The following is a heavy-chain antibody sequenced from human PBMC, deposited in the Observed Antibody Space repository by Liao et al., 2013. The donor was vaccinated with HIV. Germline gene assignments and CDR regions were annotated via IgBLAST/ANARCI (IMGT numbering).Heavy chain of an antibody. CDR2: ISSSGST. CDR1: SGSISSNY. CDR3: ARVIAARGRAANYHYYMDV. J-gene: IGHJ6*03. D-gene: IGHD6-6*01. V-gene: IGHV4-59*12. Sequence: QVQLQESGPGLVKPSETLSLTCTVSSGSISSNYWSWIRQPPGRGLEWIGWISSSGSTNYNPSLKSRLTMSVDTSKNQFSLKLRSVTAADTAVYYCARVIAARGRAANYHYYMDVWGKGTTVTVSS.